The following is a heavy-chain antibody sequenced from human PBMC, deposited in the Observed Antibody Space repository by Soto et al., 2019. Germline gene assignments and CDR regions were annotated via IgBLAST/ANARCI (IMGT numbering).Heavy chain of an antibody. J-gene: IGHJ4*02. D-gene: IGHD1-1*01. CDR1: VFTFISDW. CDR3: ARGGLEPFDY. CDR2: INKDGSYK. V-gene: IGHV3-74*01. Sequence: GWSLRLSCATSVFTFISDWMHWVRQAPGKGLVWVSRINKDGSYKNYADFVEGRFTISRDDAKSELYLQMDRLRAEDTAVYYCARGGLEPFDYLGQGALVTVSS.